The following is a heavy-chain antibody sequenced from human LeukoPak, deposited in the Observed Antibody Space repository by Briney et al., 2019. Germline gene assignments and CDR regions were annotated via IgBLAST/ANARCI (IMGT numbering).Heavy chain of an antibody. CDR3: ARGLLQLAGFDY. D-gene: IGHD6-6*01. CDR2: ISSSSSYI. CDR1: GFTFSSYS. J-gene: IGHJ4*02. Sequence: GGSLRLSCAASGFTFSSYSMNWVRQAPGKGLEWVSSISSSSSYIYYADSVKGRFTISRDNAKNSLYLQMNSLRAEDTAVYYCARGLLQLAGFDYWGQGTLVTVSS. V-gene: IGHV3-21*01.